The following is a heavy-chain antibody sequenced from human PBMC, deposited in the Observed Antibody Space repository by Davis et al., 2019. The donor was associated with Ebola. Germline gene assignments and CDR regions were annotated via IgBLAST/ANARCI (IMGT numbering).Heavy chain of an antibody. J-gene: IGHJ4*02. Sequence: ASVTVSCKASRYTFTKFYMHWVRQAPGHGLEWMGLINPSGGKTNYAQEFQDRVTMTSDTSTNTVYMELRSLRSEDTAVYYCAKDRSGDYADYWGQGTQVTVSS. V-gene: IGHV1-46*01. CDR3: AKDRSGDYADY. D-gene: IGHD6-25*01. CDR1: RYTFTKFY. CDR2: INPSGGKT.